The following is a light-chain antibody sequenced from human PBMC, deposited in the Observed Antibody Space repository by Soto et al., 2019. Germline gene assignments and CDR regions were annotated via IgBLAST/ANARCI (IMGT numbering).Light chain of an antibody. CDR1: QRITSW. CDR2: DAS. V-gene: IGKV1-5*01. CDR3: QQSNSYAYT. J-gene: IGKJ2*01. Sequence: DIQMTQSTSTLSASVGDRVTITCRASQRITSWVAWDQQKPGKAPKLLIYDASSLESGVPSRFSGSGSRTEFTLTISSLQPDDYTPYHFQQSNSYAYTFGQVTKLEIK.